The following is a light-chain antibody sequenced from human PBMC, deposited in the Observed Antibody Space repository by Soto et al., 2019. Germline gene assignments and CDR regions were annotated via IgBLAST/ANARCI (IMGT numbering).Light chain of an antibody. Sequence: IQLTQSPSSLSASIGDRVTITCRASRGISGYLAWYQQKPGQAPKLLIDIVSTLHSGVPSRFSGSGSGTQFTLTIACLQPEDLATYYCQQLDSYPLTFGGGTKVEIK. CDR3: QQLDSYPLT. CDR1: RGISGY. CDR2: IVS. J-gene: IGKJ4*01. V-gene: IGKV1-9*01.